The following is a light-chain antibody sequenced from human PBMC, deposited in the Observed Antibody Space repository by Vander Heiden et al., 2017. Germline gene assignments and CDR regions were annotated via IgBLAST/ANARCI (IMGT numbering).Light chain of an antibody. CDR3: QSYYSSLCGWV. Sequence: QSVMTQPPLVSGAPGQRFTISCTGSCSNIRPLYDAHYYQQLPGTAPKLVIYYNNNRPSGVPDRFSGSKSGTSASLAISWLQAEVEADYYCQSYYSSLCGWVFGGGTKLTVL. CDR1: CSNIRPLYD. J-gene: IGLJ3*02. V-gene: IGLV1-40*01. CDR2: YNN.